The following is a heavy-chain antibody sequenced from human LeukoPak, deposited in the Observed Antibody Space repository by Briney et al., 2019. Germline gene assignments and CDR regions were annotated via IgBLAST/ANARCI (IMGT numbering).Heavy chain of an antibody. CDR2: IWADGAP. V-gene: IGHV4-61*02. D-gene: IGHD6-19*01. CDR1: GGSISSGNYY. CDR3: ARLPPYSSGWYGFDY. J-gene: IGHJ4*02. Sequence: SETLSLTCTVPGGSISSGNYYWSWIRQPAGKGPEWIGRIWADGAPTYRPSLKSRVTISVDTSKNQFSLRLGSVTAADTAVYYCARLPPYSSGWYGFDYWGQGTLVTVSS.